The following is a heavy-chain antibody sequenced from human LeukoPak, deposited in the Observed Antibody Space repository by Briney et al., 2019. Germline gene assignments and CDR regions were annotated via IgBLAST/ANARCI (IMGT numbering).Heavy chain of an antibody. CDR3: ARGITMMVEQRGFDY. CDR2: ISSSSSYI. J-gene: IGHJ4*02. V-gene: IGHV3-21*01. Sequence: GGSLSLSCAASGFTFSSYSMNWVRQAPGKGLEWVSSISSSSSYIYYADSVKGRFTISRDNAKNSLYLQMNSLRAEDTAVYYCARGITMMVEQRGFDYWGQGTLVTVSS. CDR1: GFTFSSYS. D-gene: IGHD3-22*01.